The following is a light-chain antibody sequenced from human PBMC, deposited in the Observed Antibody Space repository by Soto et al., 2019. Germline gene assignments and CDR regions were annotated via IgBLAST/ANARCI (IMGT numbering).Light chain of an antibody. V-gene: IGKV1-5*03. CDR2: KAS. CDR1: QSISSW. CDR3: QQYNSCWT. Sequence: DIQMTQSPSTLSASVGDRVTITCRASQSISSWLAWYQQKPGKAPKLLIYKASSLESGVPSRFSGSGSGTEFTLTISSLQPDDFATYYCQQYNSCWTLGQGTKVDIK. J-gene: IGKJ1*01.